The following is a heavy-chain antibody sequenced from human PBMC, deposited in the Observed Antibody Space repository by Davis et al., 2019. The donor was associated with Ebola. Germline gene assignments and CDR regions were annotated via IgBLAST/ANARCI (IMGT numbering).Heavy chain of an antibody. CDR1: GFTVSSNY. CDR2: IYSGGST. D-gene: IGHD5-18*01. J-gene: IGHJ4*02. V-gene: IGHV3-53*04. CDR3: ARGHNVDTAMAFDY. Sequence: GESLKISCAASGFTVSSNYMSWVRQAPGKGLEWVSVIYSGGSTYYADSVKGRFTISRHNSKNTLYLQMNSLRAEDTAVYYCARGHNVDTAMAFDYWGQGTLVTVSS.